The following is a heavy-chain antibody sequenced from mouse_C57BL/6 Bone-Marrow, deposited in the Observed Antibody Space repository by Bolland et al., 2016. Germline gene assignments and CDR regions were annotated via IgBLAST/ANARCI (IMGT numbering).Heavy chain of an antibody. J-gene: IGHJ2*01. V-gene: IGHV1-63*01. CDR3: AKIGTWGYFDY. D-gene: IGHD2-14*01. Sequence: GYTNYNEKFKGKATLTADKSSSTAYMQFSSLTSEDSAIYYCAKIGTWGYFDYWGQG. CDR2: GYT.